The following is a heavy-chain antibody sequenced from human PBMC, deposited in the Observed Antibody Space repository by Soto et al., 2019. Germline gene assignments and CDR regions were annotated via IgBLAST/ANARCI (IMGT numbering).Heavy chain of an antibody. CDR3: ARGGYCSSTSCHYYYGMDV. Sequence: RGSLRLSCAASGFTFSSYEMNWVRQAPGKGLEWVSYISSSGSTIYYADSVKGRFTISRDNAKNSLYLQMNSLRAEDTAVYYCARGGYCSSTSCHYYYGMDVWGQGTTVTVSS. J-gene: IGHJ6*02. CDR2: ISSSGSTI. V-gene: IGHV3-48*03. D-gene: IGHD2-2*01. CDR1: GFTFSSYE.